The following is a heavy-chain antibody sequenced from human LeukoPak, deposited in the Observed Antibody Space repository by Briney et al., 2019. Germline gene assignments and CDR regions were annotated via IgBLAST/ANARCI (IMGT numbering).Heavy chain of an antibody. J-gene: IGHJ6*04. CDR1: GFTFSSYA. CDR2: ISGSGGTI. Sequence: GGSPRLSCAASGFTFSSYAMSWVRQAPGKGLEWVSAISGSGGTIYYADSVKGRFTISRDNAKNSLYLQMNSLRAEDTAVYYCAELGITMIGGVWGKGTTVTISS. CDR3: AELGITMIGGV. V-gene: IGHV3-23*01. D-gene: IGHD3-10*02.